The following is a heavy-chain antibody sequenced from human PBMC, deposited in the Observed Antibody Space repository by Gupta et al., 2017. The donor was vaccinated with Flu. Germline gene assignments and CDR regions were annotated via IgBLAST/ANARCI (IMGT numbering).Heavy chain of an antibody. CDR1: GFTFSSYG. J-gene: IGHJ3*02. D-gene: IGHD1-26*01. V-gene: IGHV3-30*18. CDR2: ISYDGSNK. Sequence: QVQLVESGGGVVQPGRSLRLSCAASGFTFSSYGMHWVRQAPGKGLEWVAVISYDGSNKYYADSVKGRFTISRDNSKNTLYLQMNSLRAEDTAVYYCAKDLSSWELLRLGDAFDIWGQGTMVTVSS. CDR3: AKDLSSWELLRLGDAFDI.